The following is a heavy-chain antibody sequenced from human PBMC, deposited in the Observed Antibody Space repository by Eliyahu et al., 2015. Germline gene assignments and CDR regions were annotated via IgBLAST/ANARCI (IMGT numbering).Heavy chain of an antibody. CDR1: GFTFSNYW. V-gene: IGHV3-7*01. Sequence: EVQLVESGGGLVQPGGSLRLSCAASGFTFSNYWMTWVRQAPGKGLEGVANIKEDGSEKNYVDSVKGRITISRDNAKNSLYLQMNSLRAEDTAVYYCARAGSENDYWGQGSLVTISS. J-gene: IGHJ4*02. CDR3: ARAGSENDY. CDR2: IKEDGSEK. D-gene: IGHD6-19*01.